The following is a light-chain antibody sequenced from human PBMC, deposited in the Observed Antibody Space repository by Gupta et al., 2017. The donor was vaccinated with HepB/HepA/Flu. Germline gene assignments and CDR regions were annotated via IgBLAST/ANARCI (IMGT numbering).Light chain of an antibody. V-gene: IGLV1-44*01. J-gene: IGLJ3*02. CDR1: TSNIGVNP. CDR3: AAWDDRLNGWV. CDR2: SND. Sequence: QSVLTQPPSASGTPGQRVTTSCSGRTSNIGVNPLNWYQHIPGTAPQLLIFSNDQRPSGVPDRFSASKSGTSASLAINGLQSEDEADYYCAAWDDRLNGWVFAGATKLTVL.